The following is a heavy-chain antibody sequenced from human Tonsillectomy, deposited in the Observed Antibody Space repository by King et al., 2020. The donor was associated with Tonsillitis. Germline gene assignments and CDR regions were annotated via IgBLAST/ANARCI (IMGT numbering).Heavy chain of an antibody. D-gene: IGHD3-16*01. Sequence: VQLVESGGGMVQPGGSLRLSCAASGFTVSSNYMSWVRQAPGKGLEWVSVIYSGGTTYYADSVKGRFTISRDNSKNTLYLQMNSLRAEDTAVYYCARDPGGEGYFDYWGQGTLVTVSS. CDR1: GFTVSSNY. CDR3: ARDPGGEGYFDY. CDR2: IYSGGTT. V-gene: IGHV3-66*01. J-gene: IGHJ4*02.